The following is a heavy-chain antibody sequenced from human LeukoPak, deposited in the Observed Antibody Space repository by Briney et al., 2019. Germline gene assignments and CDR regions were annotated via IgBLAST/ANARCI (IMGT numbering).Heavy chain of an antibody. V-gene: IGHV4-34*01. J-gene: IGHJ5*02. D-gene: IGHD2-15*01. CDR1: GGSFSGYY. CDR3: ARVSFSGVVAASPYNWFDP. Sequence: PSETLSLTCAVYGGSFSGYYWSWIRQPPGKGLEWIGEINHSGSTNYNPSLKSRVTISVDTSKNQFSPKLSSVTAADTAVYYCARVSFSGVVAASPYNWFDPWGQGTLVTVSS. CDR2: INHSGST.